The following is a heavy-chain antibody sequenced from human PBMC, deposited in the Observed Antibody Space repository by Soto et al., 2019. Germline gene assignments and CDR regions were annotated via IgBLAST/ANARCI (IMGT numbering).Heavy chain of an antibody. CDR1: GYTFTSYG. J-gene: IGHJ6*02. V-gene: IGHV1-18*04. Sequence: GASVKVSCKASGYTFTSYGISWVRQAPGQGLEWVGWISAHNGNTNYAQKLQGRVTMTTATSTNTAYMELRSLRSDDTAVYFCARVGQIPSLFGSRYGVDVWGQGTTVTVSS. CDR2: ISAHNGNT. CDR3: ARVGQIPSLFGSRYGVDV. D-gene: IGHD1-26*01.